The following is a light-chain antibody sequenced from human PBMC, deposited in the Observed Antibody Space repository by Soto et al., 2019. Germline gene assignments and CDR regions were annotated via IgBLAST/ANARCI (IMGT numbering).Light chain of an antibody. Sequence: QSALTQPPSASGSPGQSVTISCTGTSGDVGRYNSVSWYQQHPGKAPKLMIFEVNKRPSGVPDRFSGSKSGNTASLTVSGLQAEDEADYYCSSSANSDNYVFGTGTQLTVL. V-gene: IGLV2-8*01. CDR3: SSSANSDNYV. CDR1: SGDVGRYNS. CDR2: EVN. J-gene: IGLJ1*01.